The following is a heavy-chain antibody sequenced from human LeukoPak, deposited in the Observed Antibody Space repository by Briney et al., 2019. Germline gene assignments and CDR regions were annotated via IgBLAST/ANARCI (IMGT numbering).Heavy chain of an antibody. J-gene: IGHJ4*02. V-gene: IGHV4-39*01. CDR3: ARLAFYYDSSGNHNCFDY. D-gene: IGHD3-22*01. Sequence: SETLSLTCTVSGGSISSSSYYWGWIRQPPGKGLEWIGSIYYSGATYYNPSLNSRVTTSVDTSKNQFSLKLSSVTAADTAVYYCARLAFYYDSSGNHNCFDYWGQGTLVTVSS. CDR2: IYYSGAT. CDR1: GGSISSSSYY.